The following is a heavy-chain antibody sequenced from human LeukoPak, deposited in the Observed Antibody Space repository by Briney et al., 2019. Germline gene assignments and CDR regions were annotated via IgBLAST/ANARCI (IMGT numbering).Heavy chain of an antibody. V-gene: IGHV3-21*01. CDR3: AREGPGIAAAGIEILQFGNAFDI. CDR1: GFTLSIYS. CDR2: ISSSSSYI. J-gene: IGHJ3*02. Sequence: GGSLRLSYAATGFTLSIYSMNWVRQAPAKGLEGVSSISSSSSYIYYADAVKGRVTITRHNAKNSLYLQMNSLRAEDTAVYYCAREGPGIAAAGIEILQFGNAFDIWGQGTMVTVSS. D-gene: IGHD6-13*01.